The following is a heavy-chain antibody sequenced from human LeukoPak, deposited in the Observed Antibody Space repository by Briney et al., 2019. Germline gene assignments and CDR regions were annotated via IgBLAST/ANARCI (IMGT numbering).Heavy chain of an antibody. CDR2: INHSGST. J-gene: IGHJ3*02. CDR3: ARDRAGYCGGDCYFDAFDI. V-gene: IGHV4-34*01. CDR1: GGSFSGYY. Sequence: SETLSLTCAVYGGSFSGYYWSWIRQPPGKGLEWIGEINHSGSTNYNPSLKSRVTISVYTSKNQFSLKLSSVTAADTAVYYCARDRAGYCGGDCYFDAFDIWGQGTMVTVSS. D-gene: IGHD2-21*02.